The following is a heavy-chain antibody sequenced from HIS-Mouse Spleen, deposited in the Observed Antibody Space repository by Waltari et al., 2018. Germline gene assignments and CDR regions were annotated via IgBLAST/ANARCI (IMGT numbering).Heavy chain of an antibody. D-gene: IGHD2-15*01. CDR3: ARGGLLAATYYFDY. CDR1: GGSISSYY. CDR2: IYYSGST. Sequence: QVQLQESGPGLVKPSETLSFTCTVSGGSISSYYWSWIRQPPGKGLEWIGYIYYSGSTNNNPSLQRRVTISVDTSRNQFSLKLSSVTAADTAVYYCARGGLLAATYYFDYWGQGTLVTVSS. V-gene: IGHV4-59*08. J-gene: IGHJ4*02.